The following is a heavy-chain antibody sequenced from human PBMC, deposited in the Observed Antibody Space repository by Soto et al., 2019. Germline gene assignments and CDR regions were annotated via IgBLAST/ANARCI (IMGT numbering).Heavy chain of an antibody. Sequence: QVHLEQSGAEVKKPGSSMKVSCKFSGGTFSSYVIIWVRQAPGQGLEWMGGIIPVSGTANYAQKFHGRVTISADAATNTAYMELSSVRFEDTAVYYCATVDRSVALVGWFDPWGQGTLVTVSS. CDR1: GGTFSSYV. CDR2: IIPVSGTA. J-gene: IGHJ5*02. V-gene: IGHV1-69*01. CDR3: ATVDRSVALVGWFDP. D-gene: IGHD2-8*02.